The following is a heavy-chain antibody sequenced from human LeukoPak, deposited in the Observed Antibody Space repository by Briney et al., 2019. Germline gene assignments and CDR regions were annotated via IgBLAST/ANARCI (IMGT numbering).Heavy chain of an antibody. V-gene: IGHV3-23*01. CDR2: ISGSGGST. J-gene: IGHJ6*03. D-gene: IGHD5/OR15-5a*01. Sequence: GGSLRLSCAASGFTFSSYAMSWVCQAPGKELEWVSAISGSGGSTYYADSVKGRFTISRDNSKNTLYLQMNSLRAEDTAVYYCAKAKRVSDYYYYYYMDVWGKGTTVTVSS. CDR1: GFTFSSYA. CDR3: AKAKRVSDYYYYYYMDV.